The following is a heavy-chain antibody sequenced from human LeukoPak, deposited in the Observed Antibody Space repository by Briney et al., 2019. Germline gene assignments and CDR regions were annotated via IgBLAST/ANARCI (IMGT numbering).Heavy chain of an antibody. V-gene: IGHV3-11*04. CDR1: GFRFSDYD. CDR2: TGTNGVAL. D-gene: IGHD5-12*01. J-gene: IGHJ4*02. CDR3: ARERLHQPSGYDLILSY. Sequence: GGSLRLSCSASGFRFSDYDMGWIRQTSRKGLEWVSYTGTNGVALFYEDSVRGRFTISRDNAKSSLYLQMNSLRAEDTAVYYCARERLHQPSGYDLILSYWGQGTLVTVSS.